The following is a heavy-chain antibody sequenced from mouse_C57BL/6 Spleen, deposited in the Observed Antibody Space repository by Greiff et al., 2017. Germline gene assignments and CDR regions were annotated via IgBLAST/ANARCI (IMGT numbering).Heavy chain of an antibody. CDR3: ASAREGCDYSNPWFAD. J-gene: IGHJ3*01. Sequence: QVQLQQSGAELVKPGTSVKMSCKASGYTFTNYWIGWAKQRPGHGLEWIGDIYPGGGYTNYNEKFKSQGTLTADTSSSTAYMQFSSLTSEDSAIYYGASAREGCDYSNPWFADWGQGTLVTVSA. CDR1: GYTFTNYW. CDR2: IYPGGGYT. V-gene: IGHV1-63*01. D-gene: IGHD2-5*01.